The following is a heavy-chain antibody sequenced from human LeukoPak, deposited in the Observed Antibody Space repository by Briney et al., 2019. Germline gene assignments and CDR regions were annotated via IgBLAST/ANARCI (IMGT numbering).Heavy chain of an antibody. D-gene: IGHD5-18*01. J-gene: IGHJ6*03. V-gene: IGHV2-26*01. CDR1: GFSLSNARMG. CDR3: ARIRHTAMESYYMDV. CDR2: IFSNEEK. Sequence: SGPTLVNPTETLTLTCTVSGFSLSNARMGVSWIRQPPGKALEWLAHIFSNEEKSYSTSLKSRLTISKDTSKSPVVLTMTNMDPVDTATYYCARIRHTAMESYYMDVWGKGTTVTVSS.